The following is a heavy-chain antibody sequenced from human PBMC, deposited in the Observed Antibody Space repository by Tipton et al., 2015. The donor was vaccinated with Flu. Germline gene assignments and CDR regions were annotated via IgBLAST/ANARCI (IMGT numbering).Heavy chain of an antibody. Sequence: TLSLTCAVFGVSISDDYWWSWVRQPPGKGLEWIGEVYYSGRTNCDPSLKSRVTISIDESKNQFSLILNSVTAADTAVYYCTRGPEGSGWYGFDYWGQGIQVTVLS. CDR1: GVSISDDYW. J-gene: IGHJ4*02. CDR2: VYYSGRT. V-gene: IGHV4-4*02. D-gene: IGHD6-19*01. CDR3: TRGPEGSGWYGFDY.